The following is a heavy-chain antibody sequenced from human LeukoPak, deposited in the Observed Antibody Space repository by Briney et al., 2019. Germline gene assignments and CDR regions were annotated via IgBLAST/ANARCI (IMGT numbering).Heavy chain of an antibody. CDR2: IKEDGSWK. Sequence: PGGSLRLSCAASGFTFSSSWMGWARQAPGKGLEWVANIKEDGSWKHYAVSVQGRFTISRDNAKNSLYLQMNSLRVEDTAVYYCARGEYYYDGGYWGQGTLVTVSS. CDR1: GFTFSSSW. D-gene: IGHD3-22*01. J-gene: IGHJ1*01. V-gene: IGHV3-7*04. CDR3: ARGEYYYDGGY.